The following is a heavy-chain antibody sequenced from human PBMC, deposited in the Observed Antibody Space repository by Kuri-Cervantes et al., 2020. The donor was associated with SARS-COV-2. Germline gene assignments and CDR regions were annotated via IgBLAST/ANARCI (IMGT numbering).Heavy chain of an antibody. CDR3: ARVAAGYFDY. V-gene: IGHV4-39*01. D-gene: IGHD6-25*01. Sequence: SETLSLTCIVSRGSISSSSYYWGWIRQPPGKGLEWIGSIYYTGNTYYNPSLNSRVTMSVDTSKNQFSLKVSSVTAADTAVYYCARVAAGYFDYWGQGTLVTVSS. CDR1: RGSISSSSYY. J-gene: IGHJ4*02. CDR2: IYYTGNT.